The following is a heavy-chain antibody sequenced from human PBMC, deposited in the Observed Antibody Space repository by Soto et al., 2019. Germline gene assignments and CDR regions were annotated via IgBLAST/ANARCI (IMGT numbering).Heavy chain of an antibody. CDR1: GFTIRNYW. Sequence: EVQLVESGGGLVQPGGSLRLSCAASGFTIRNYWMHWVRQVPGKGLVWVSRINGDGSTNYADSVKGRFTISSDNAKNTLYLQMNPLRVEDTAVYYCARDSPLVRGVGFDYWGPGTLVTVSS. J-gene: IGHJ4*02. CDR3: ARDSPLVRGVGFDY. D-gene: IGHD3-10*01. CDR2: INGDGST. V-gene: IGHV3-74*01.